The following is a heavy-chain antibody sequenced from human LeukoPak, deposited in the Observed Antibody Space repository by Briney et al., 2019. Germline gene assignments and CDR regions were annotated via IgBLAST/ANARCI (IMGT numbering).Heavy chain of an antibody. CDR3: ARQRGYSSGWYFDY. CDR1: GGSISSHY. V-gene: IGHV4-59*08. CDR2: IYYSGST. Sequence: SETLSLTCSVSGGSISSHYWSWIRQPPGKGLEWIGYIYYSGSTKYNPSLKSRVTISVDTSKNQFSLKLSSVTAADTAVYYCARQRGYSSGWYFDYWGQRTLVTVSS. D-gene: IGHD6-19*01. J-gene: IGHJ4*02.